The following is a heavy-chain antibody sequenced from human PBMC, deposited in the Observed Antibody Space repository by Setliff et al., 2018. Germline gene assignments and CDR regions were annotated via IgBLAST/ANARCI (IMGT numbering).Heavy chain of an antibody. CDR2: IYHTGTT. Sequence: SETLSLTCSVYGESFSSYYWGWILQPPGKGLEWIGSIYHTGTTYYNPSLKSRVTISVDTSKNQFSLRLSSVTAADTAVYFCARDYGPNDYWGQGSLVTVSS. CDR1: GESFSSYY. D-gene: IGHD3-16*01. J-gene: IGHJ4*02. V-gene: IGHV4-39*07. CDR3: ARDYGPNDY.